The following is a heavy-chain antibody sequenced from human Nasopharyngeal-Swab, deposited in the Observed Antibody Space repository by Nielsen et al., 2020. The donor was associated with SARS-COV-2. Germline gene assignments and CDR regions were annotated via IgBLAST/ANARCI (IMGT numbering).Heavy chain of an antibody. CDR3: ARKDSGSYRGYFDY. CDR2: IWYDGSNK. J-gene: IGHJ4*02. D-gene: IGHD1-26*01. CDR1: GFTFSSYG. V-gene: IGHV3-33*01. Sequence: GGSLRLSCAASGFTFSSYGMHWVRQAPGKGLEWVAVIWYDGSNKYYADSVKGRFTISRDNSKNTLYLQMNSLRAEDTAVYYCARKDSGSYRGYFDYWGQGTLVTVSS.